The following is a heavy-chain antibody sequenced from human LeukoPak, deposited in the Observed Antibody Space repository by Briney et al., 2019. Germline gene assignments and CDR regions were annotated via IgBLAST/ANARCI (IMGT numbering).Heavy chain of an antibody. CDR3: ARKREQQLGPYYYYGMDV. CDR1: EFTFVRYA. CDR2: ISSSSFKI. D-gene: IGHD6-13*01. J-gene: IGHJ6*02. V-gene: IGHV3-21*05. Sequence: GGSLRLSCAASEFTFVRYAMNWVRQAPGKGLEWVSYISSSSFKIGYADSVKGRFTISRDNAKNSLYLQMNSLRAEDTAVYYCARKREQQLGPYYYYGMDVWGQGTTVTVSS.